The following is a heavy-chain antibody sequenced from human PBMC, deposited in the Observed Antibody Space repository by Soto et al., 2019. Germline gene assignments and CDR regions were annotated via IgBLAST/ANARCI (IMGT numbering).Heavy chain of an antibody. CDR3: ASTIGTYYDFWSGYSAQGMDV. CDR2: IYSGGST. D-gene: IGHD3-3*01. Sequence: GGSLRLSCAASGFTVSSNYMSWVRQAPGKGLEWVSVIYSGGSTYYADSVKGRFTISRDNSKNTLYLQMNSLRAEDTAVYYCASTIGTYYDFWSGYSAQGMDVWGQGTTVTVSS. J-gene: IGHJ6*02. CDR1: GFTVSSNY. V-gene: IGHV3-53*01.